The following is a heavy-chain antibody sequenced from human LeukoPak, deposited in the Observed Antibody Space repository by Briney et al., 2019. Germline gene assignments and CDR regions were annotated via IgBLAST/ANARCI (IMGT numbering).Heavy chain of an antibody. CDR2: ISSSGSTI. J-gene: IGHJ4*02. CDR3: ARELTQQLVRVFDY. V-gene: IGHV3-48*03. D-gene: IGHD6-13*01. Sequence: GGSLRLSCAASGFTFSSYEMNWVRQAPGKGREWVSYISSSGSTIYYADSVKGRFTISRDNAKNSLYLQMNSLRAEDTAVYYCARELTQQLVRVFDYWGQGTLVTVSS. CDR1: GFTFSSYE.